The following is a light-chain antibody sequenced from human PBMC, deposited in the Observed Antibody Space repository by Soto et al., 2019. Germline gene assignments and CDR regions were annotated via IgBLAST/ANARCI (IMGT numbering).Light chain of an antibody. CDR1: QSISSW. J-gene: IGKJ1*01. CDR3: QQYNSITWT. V-gene: IGKV1-5*03. Sequence: DIQMTQSPSTLSTSVGDRVTITCRASQSISSWLAWYQQKPGKAPKLLIYKASSLESGVPSRFSGSGSGTEFTLTISSLQPDDFATYYCQQYNSITWTFGQGTKV. CDR2: KAS.